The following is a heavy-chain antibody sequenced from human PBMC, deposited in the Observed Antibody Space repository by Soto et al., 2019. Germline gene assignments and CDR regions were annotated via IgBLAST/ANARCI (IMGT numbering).Heavy chain of an antibody. V-gene: IGHV4-59*11. CDR1: GGTISNHY. D-gene: IGHD3-9*01. CDR2: IYYSGST. CDR3: ARDQTTPHLNYDILTGYYTGYGFDP. J-gene: IGHJ5*02. Sequence: SETLSLTCTVSGGTISNHYWSWIRQPPGKGLEWIGYIYYSGSTNYNPSLKSRVTISVDTSKNQFSLKLSSVTAADTAVYYCARDQTTPHLNYDILTGYYTGYGFDPWGQGTLVTVSS.